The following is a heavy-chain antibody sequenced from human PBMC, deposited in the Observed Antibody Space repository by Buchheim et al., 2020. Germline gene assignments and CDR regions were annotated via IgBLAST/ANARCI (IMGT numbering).Heavy chain of an antibody. CDR3: AKDGAVAAHYYYYGMDV. V-gene: IGHV3-11*01. J-gene: IGHJ6*02. Sequence: QVQLVESGGGLVKPGGSLRLSCAASGFSFSDYSMSWIRQAPGKGLKWVSYIRTGGTNIYYADSVKGRFTISRDNAKNSLYLQMNSLRAEDTAVYYCAKDGAVAAHYYYYGMDVWGQGTT. D-gene: IGHD6-19*01. CDR2: IRTGGTNI. CDR1: GFSFSDYS.